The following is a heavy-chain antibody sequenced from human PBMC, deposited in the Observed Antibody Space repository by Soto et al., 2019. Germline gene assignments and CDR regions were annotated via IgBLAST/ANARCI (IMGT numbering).Heavy chain of an antibody. D-gene: IGHD2-15*01. CDR1: GFSFSAYR. CDR2: ISSSSTTI. J-gene: IGHJ6*02. V-gene: IGHV3-48*02. Sequence: GGSLRLSCAASGFSFSAYRMNWVRQAPGKGLEWVSYISSSSTTIYYAGSVKGRFTISRDNAQNSLFLQMNSLRDEDTAVYYCVRDWTYCSGGTCYYGMDVWGRGTTVTVS. CDR3: VRDWTYCSGGTCYYGMDV.